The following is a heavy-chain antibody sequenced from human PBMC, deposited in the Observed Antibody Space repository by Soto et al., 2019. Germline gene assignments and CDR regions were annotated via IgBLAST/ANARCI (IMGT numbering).Heavy chain of an antibody. CDR1: GFTFSTYS. CDR2: ISSSSSYI. CDR3: ARDGGASSSDFDY. J-gene: IGHJ4*02. Sequence: EVQLVESGGGLVKPGGSLRLSCAASGFTFSTYSMNWVRQAPGKGLEWVSSISSSSSYIYYADSVKGRFTISRDNAKNSLYLQMNSLRAEDTAVYYRARDGGASSSDFDYCGQGTLFTVSS. D-gene: IGHD6-13*01. V-gene: IGHV3-21*01.